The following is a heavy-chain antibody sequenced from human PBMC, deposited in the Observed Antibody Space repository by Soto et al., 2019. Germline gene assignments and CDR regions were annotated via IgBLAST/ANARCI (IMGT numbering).Heavy chain of an antibody. CDR1: GFTFNLFD. Sequence: QVQLVESGGGVVQPGKSLRLSCAASGFTFNLFDMYWVRQAPGKGLEWVAVASKDVFATYYAGSVAGRFTISRDNSKNSLYLQMKSLRGEATAVYDCARGDMDVWGHGTAVVFSS. V-gene: IGHV3-30-3*01. CDR2: ASKDVFAT. CDR3: ARGDMDV. J-gene: IGHJ6*02.